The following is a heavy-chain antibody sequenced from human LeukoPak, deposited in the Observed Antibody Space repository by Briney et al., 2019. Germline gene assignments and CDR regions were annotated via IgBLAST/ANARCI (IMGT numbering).Heavy chain of an antibody. J-gene: IGHJ3*02. CDR1: GASFSGYY. CDR3: ARGHLGGGWFKYDAFEI. V-gene: IGHV4-34*01. Sequence: PSETLSLTCAVYGASFSGYYWTWILQPPGKGLEWIGEINHSGSTNYNPSLKSRISISVDTSKNQFSLKLSSVTAADTAVYYCARGHLGGGWFKYDAFEIWGQGTMVTVSS. CDR2: INHSGST. D-gene: IGHD6-19*01.